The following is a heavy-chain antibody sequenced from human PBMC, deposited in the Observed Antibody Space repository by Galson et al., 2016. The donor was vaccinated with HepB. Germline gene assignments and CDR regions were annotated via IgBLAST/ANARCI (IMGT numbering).Heavy chain of an antibody. J-gene: IGHJ4*02. CDR2: INHSGST. CDR1: GASFSGYS. D-gene: IGHD5-24*01. CDR3: ARTQRWLQHYFDF. Sequence: SETLSLTCAVSGASFSGYSWTWIRQSPGKGLEWIGEINHSGSTNYNPSLKSRVTFSVDKSKNHVSLKVYSVTAADTAVYYCARTQRWLQHYFDFWGQGTLVTVSS. V-gene: IGHV4-34*01.